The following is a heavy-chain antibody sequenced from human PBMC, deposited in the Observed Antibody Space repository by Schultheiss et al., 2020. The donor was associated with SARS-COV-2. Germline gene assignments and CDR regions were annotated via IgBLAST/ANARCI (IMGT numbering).Heavy chain of an antibody. V-gene: IGHV3-15*07. CDR2: IKSKTDGGTT. CDR3: TTRFIVGATHPFDI. J-gene: IGHJ3*02. D-gene: IGHD1-26*01. Sequence: GRSLRLSCAASGFTFSSYGMHWVRQAPGKGLEWVGRIKSKTDGGTTDYAAPVKGRFTISRDDSKNTLYLQMNSLKTEDTAVYYCTTRFIVGATHPFDIWGQGTMVTVSS. CDR1: GFTFSSYG.